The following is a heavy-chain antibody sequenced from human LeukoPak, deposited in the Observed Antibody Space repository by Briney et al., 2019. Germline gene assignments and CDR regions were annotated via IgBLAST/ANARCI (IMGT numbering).Heavy chain of an antibody. Sequence: SETLSLTCTVSGGSISSSSYYWGWIRQPPGKGLEWIGSIYYSGRTYYNPSLKSRVTISVDTSKSQFALKLSSVTAADTAVYYCARHRGNYDILTGYPSPETFDYWGQGTLVTVSS. CDR2: IYYSGRT. V-gene: IGHV4-39*01. CDR1: GGSISSSSYY. CDR3: ARHRGNYDILTGYPSPETFDY. D-gene: IGHD3-9*01. J-gene: IGHJ4*02.